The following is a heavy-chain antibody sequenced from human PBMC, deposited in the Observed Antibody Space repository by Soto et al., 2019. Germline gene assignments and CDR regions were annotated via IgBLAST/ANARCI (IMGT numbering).Heavy chain of an antibody. CDR2: ITSGGIDK. Sequence: QEQLVESGGGVVQPGRSLRLFCVASGFKFTSHAMHWGRWAPGQGLDWLALITSGGIDKYYADSVKGRFTISRDQSKNTLYLQMDSLTTEDTAVYYCAKDLYNYVWGSNRYTDRRQYPYAMDVWGQGTTVTVSS. D-gene: IGHD3-16*02. J-gene: IGHJ6*02. CDR3: AKDLYNYVWGSNRYTDRRQYPYAMDV. CDR1: GFKFTSHA. V-gene: IGHV3-30*18.